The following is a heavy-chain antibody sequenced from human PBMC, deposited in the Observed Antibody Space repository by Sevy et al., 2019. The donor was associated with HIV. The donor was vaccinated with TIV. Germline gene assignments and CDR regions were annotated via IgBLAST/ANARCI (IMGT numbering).Heavy chain of an antibody. CDR2: IYSGGNT. CDR1: EFTVSSKY. J-gene: IGHJ6*02. CDR3: ATTSTPRYYYALDV. V-gene: IGHV3-53*03. Sequence: GGSLRLSCAASEFTVSSKYMSWVRQAPGKGLEWVSVIYSGGNTYYADSVKGRFTNSRDISKNTLDLQMNSLRAEDTAIYYCATTSTPRYYYALDVWGQGTTVTVSS. D-gene: IGHD2-15*01.